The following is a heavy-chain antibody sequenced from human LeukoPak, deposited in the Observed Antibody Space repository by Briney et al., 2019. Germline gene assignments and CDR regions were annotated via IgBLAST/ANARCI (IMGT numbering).Heavy chain of an antibody. CDR3: ARASDPWLQLT. CDR2: IKQDGSEK. CDR1: GFTFSNYW. D-gene: IGHD5-24*01. J-gene: IGHJ5*02. V-gene: IGHV3-7*05. Sequence: GGSLRLSCAASGFTFSNYWMIWVRQAPGKGLEWVGNIKQDGSEKRYADSVRGRFTISRDNAQTSLYLQMSSLRAEDTAVYYCARASDPWLQLTWGQGTLVTVSS.